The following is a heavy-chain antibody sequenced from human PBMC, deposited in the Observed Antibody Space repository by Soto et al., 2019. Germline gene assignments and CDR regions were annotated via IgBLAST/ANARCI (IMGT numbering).Heavy chain of an antibody. D-gene: IGHD3-9*01. V-gene: IGHV4-34*01. CDR3: AREKLRYWTGGLDY. J-gene: IGHJ4*02. CDR2: INHSGST. Sequence: PSETLSLTCAVYGGSFSGYYWSWIRQPPGKGLEWIGEINHSGSTNYNPSLKSRVTISVDTSKNQFSLKLSSVTAADTAVYYCAREKLRYWTGGLDYWGQGTLVTVSS. CDR1: GGSFSGYY.